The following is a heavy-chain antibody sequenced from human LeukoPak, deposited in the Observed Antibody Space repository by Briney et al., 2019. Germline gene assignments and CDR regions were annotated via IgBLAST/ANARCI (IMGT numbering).Heavy chain of an antibody. CDR2: ISASGGTK. Sequence: GGSLRLSCAASGFTFSSYAMSWVRQAPGKGLEWVAVISASGGTKIYADSVKGRITLSRDNSESILHLEMNSLRVEDTAMYYCVKEGGHDNWYFDLWGCGTLVTVAS. CDR3: VKEGGHDNWYFDL. D-gene: IGHD5-12*01. CDR1: GFTFSSYA. J-gene: IGHJ2*01. V-gene: IGHV3-23*01.